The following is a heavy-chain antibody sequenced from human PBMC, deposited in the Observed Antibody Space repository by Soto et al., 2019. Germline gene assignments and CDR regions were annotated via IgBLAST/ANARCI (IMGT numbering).Heavy chain of an antibody. Sequence: DVQLVESGGGLVQPGGSLRLSCITSGFSFHPFDMNWVGQAPGRGLEWVSSISTTSGAIYYADSMRGRFTVSRDNAKSSLYLQMNSLRDEDTAVYYCARGNSSGSHYNSGYWGQGTLVTVSS. CDR2: ISTTSGAI. V-gene: IGHV3-48*02. D-gene: IGHD3-10*01. CDR1: GFSFHPFD. CDR3: ARGNSSGSHYNSGY. J-gene: IGHJ4*02.